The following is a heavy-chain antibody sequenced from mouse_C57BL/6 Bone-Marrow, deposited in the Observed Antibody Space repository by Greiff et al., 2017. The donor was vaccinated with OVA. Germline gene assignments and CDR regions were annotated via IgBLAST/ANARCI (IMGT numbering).Heavy chain of an antibody. V-gene: IGHV3-6*01. CDR2: ISYDGSN. CDR3: ARDGTTVCDY. J-gene: IGHJ2*01. D-gene: IGHD1-1*01. Sequence: VQLKESGPGLVKPSQSLSLTCSVTGYSITSGYYWDWIRQFPGNKLEWMGYISYDGSNNYNPSLKNRISITRDTSKNQFFLRLNSVTTEDTATYYCARDGTTVCDYWGQGTTLTVSS. CDR1: GYSITSGYY.